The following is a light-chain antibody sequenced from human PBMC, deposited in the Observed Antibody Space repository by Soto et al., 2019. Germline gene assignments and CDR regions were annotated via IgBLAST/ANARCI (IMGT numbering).Light chain of an antibody. CDR1: QSVNNN. J-gene: IGKJ4*01. CDR3: QQYNNWPLT. V-gene: IGKV3-15*01. CDR2: GAS. Sequence: EIVMTQSPATLSVSPGERATLSFRASQSVNNNLAWYQQKPGQAPRLLIYGASARATGIPARFSGSGSGTELTLTISSLQSEDFAVYYCQQYNNWPLTFGGGTKVEIK.